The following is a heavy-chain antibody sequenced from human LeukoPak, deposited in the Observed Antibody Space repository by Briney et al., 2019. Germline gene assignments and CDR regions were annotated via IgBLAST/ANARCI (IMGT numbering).Heavy chain of an antibody. CDR2: ISGSGGST. D-gene: IGHD2-21*02. Sequence: GGSLRLSCAASGFTFSSYAMSWVRQAPGKGLEWVSAISGSGGSTYYADSVKGRLTISRDNSKNTLYLQMNSLRAEDTAVYYCAKDSFPVVVTAVLDYWGQGTLVTVSS. CDR1: GFTFSSYA. J-gene: IGHJ4*02. V-gene: IGHV3-23*01. CDR3: AKDSFPVVVTAVLDY.